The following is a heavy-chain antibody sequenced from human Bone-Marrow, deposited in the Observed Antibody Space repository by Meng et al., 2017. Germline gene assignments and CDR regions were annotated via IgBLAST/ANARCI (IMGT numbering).Heavy chain of an antibody. CDR1: GASVSSGYW. CDR2: FHHSGTT. Sequence: QVQLRGSGPGLVKPSGTLSLTCGVAGASVSSGYWWTWVRHPPGKGLEWIGEFHHSGTTNYNPSLRSRVTISVDTSKNQFSLRLTSVTAADTAVYYCAASSGWYRIDSWGQGTLVTVSS. J-gene: IGHJ4*02. V-gene: IGHV4-4*02. CDR3: AASSGWYRIDS. D-gene: IGHD6-19*01.